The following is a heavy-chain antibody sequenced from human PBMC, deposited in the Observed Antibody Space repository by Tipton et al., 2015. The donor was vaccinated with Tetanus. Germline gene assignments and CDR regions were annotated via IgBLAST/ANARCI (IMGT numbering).Heavy chain of an antibody. D-gene: IGHD3-22*01. J-gene: IGHJ4*02. Sequence: QLVQSGPEVKKPGASVVVSCKASGYTFTSYYMHWVRQAPGQGLEWMGIISPESGGTNYAQKFQGRVTMTVDTSTSTVYMDLSRLTSEDTAVYYCARYDSSGVTFDYWSQGTLVTVSS. CDR3: ARYDSSGVTFDY. CDR2: ISPESGGT. CDR1: GYTFTSYY. V-gene: IGHV1-46*01.